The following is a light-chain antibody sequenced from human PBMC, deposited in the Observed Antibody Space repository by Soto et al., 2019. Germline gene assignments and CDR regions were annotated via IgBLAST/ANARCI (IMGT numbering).Light chain of an antibody. Sequence: QSALTQPPSASGSPGQSVTISCAGTRSDVGRYNYVSWYQLHPGKVPKLLIYEVTKRPSGIPDRFSGSKSGNTASLTVSGLQAEDEADYYFSQFVDSNIFVFGSGTKVTGL. V-gene: IGLV2-8*01. CDR2: EVT. J-gene: IGLJ1*01. CDR1: RSDVGRYNY. CDR3: SQFVDSNIFV.